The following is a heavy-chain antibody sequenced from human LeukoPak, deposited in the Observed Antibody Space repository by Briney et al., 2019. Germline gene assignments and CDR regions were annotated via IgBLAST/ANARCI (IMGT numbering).Heavy chain of an antibody. CDR3: ARGPPPDFDC. J-gene: IGHJ4*02. CDR2: IHTSGST. Sequence: SETLSLTCTVSGDSMSSYYWSWIRQPTGKGLEWIGRIHTSGSTNYNPSLKSRVTMSVDTSKNQFSLNLRSVTAADTAVYYCARGPPPDFDCWGQGTLVTVSS. CDR1: GDSMSSYY. V-gene: IGHV4-4*07.